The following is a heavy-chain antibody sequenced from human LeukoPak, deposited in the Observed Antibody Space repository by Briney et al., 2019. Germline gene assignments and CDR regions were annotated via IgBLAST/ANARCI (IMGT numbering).Heavy chain of an antibody. Sequence: PGGSLRLSCAASGFTFSSYEMNWVRQAPGKGLGWVSYISSSGSTIYYADSVKGRFTISRDNAKNSLYLQMNSLRAEDTAVYYCARVEATPVIAAAGTDYWGQGTLVTVSS. J-gene: IGHJ4*02. V-gene: IGHV3-48*03. CDR2: ISSSGSTI. CDR3: ARVEATPVIAAAGTDY. CDR1: GFTFSSYE. D-gene: IGHD6-13*01.